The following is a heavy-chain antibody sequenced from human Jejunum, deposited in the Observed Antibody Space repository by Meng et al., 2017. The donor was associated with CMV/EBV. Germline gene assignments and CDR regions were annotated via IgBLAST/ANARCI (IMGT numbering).Heavy chain of an antibody. J-gene: IGHJ4*02. CDR1: GFPFGSYW. D-gene: IGHD3-10*01. CDR2: LNSDGGTT. Sequence: SAASGFPFGSYWMHWVRRAPGKGLVWVSRLNSDGGTTTYADSVKGRFTISRDNAKKTLFLQMDSLRVEDTAVYYCARGRGSGSSDYWGQGTLVTVSS. V-gene: IGHV3-74*01. CDR3: ARGRGSGSSDY.